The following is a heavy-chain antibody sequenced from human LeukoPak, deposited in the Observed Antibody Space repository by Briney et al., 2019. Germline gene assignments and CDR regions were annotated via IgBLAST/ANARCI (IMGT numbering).Heavy chain of an antibody. CDR1: GFTFSSYA. D-gene: IGHD1-26*01. CDR3: AKGRNQWELLPEFDY. CDR2: ISGSGGST. J-gene: IGHJ4*02. V-gene: IGHV3-23*01. Sequence: GGSLRLSCAASGFTFSSYAMSWVRQAPGKGLEWVSAISGSGGSTYYADSVKGRFTISRDNSKNTLYLQMNSLRAEDTAVYYCAKGRNQWELLPEFDYWGQGILVTVSS.